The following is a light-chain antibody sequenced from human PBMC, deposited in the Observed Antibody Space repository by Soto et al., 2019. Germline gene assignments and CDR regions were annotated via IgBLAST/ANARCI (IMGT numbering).Light chain of an antibody. CDR2: AAS. Sequence: AIRMTQSPSSLSASTGDRVTITCRASQGISSYLAWYQQKPGKAPKLLIYAASTLQSGVPSRFSGSGSGTDFTPTISCLQSEDFATYYCLQDYNYPRTFGQGTKVDIK. V-gene: IGKV1-8*01. CDR1: QGISSY. CDR3: LQDYNYPRT. J-gene: IGKJ1*01.